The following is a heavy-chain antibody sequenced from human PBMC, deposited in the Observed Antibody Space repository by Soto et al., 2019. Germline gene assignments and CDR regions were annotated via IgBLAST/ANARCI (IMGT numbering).Heavy chain of an antibody. V-gene: IGHV4-30-2*01. CDR2: IYHSGST. J-gene: IGHJ4*02. Sequence: SETLSLTCAVSGGSISSGGYSWSWIRQPPGKGLEWIGYIYHSGSTYYNPSLKSRVTISVDRSKNQFSLKLSSVTAADTAVYYCARDGGYSYGYFDYWGQGTPVTVSS. CDR3: ARDGGYSYGYFDY. CDR1: GGSISSGGYS. D-gene: IGHD5-18*01.